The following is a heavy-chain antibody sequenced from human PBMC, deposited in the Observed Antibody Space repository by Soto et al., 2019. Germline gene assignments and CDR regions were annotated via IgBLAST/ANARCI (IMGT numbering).Heavy chain of an antibody. CDR2: ITGGGST. V-gene: IGHV3-23*01. D-gene: IGHD6-19*01. J-gene: IGHJ4*02. Sequence: PGGSLRLSCVASGFTFSCYAMTWVRQAPGKGLEWVSAITGGGSTYYADSVKGRLTISRDNSKNTLYLQMNSPRAEDTAVYYCAKRISGWYEIDYWGQGTLVTVSS. CDR1: GFTFSCYA. CDR3: AKRISGWYEIDY.